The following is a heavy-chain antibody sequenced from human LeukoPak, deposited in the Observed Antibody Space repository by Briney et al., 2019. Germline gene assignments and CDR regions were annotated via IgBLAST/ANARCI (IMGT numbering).Heavy chain of an antibody. V-gene: IGHV1-69*04. Sequence: SVKVSCKASGGIFSSYAISWGRQAPGQGREWMGRIIPILGIANYAQKFQGRVTITADQSTSTAYMHLSSLRSEDTAVYYCARDLPPYYFDYWGQGTLVTVSS. J-gene: IGHJ4*02. CDR1: GGIFSSYA. CDR2: IIPILGIA. CDR3: ARDLPPYYFDY.